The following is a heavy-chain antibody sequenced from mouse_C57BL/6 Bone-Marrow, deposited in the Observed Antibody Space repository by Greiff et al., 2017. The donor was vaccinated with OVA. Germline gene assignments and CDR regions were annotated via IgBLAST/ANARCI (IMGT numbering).Heavy chain of an antibody. CDR1: GYTFTSYW. D-gene: IGHD2-5*01. CDR3: AVTYYSNFYYFDY. Sequence: QVQLQQSGAELAKPGASVKLSCKASGYTFTSYWMHWVKQRPGQGLEWIGYINPSSGYTKYNQKFKDKATLTADKSSSTAYMQLSSLTYEDSAVYYCAVTYYSNFYYFDYWGQGTTLTVSS. J-gene: IGHJ2*01. V-gene: IGHV1-7*01. CDR2: INPSSGYT.